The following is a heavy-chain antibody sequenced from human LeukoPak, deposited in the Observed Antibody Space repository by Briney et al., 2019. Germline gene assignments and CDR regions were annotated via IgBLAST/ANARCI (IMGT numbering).Heavy chain of an antibody. CDR3: ARGSSSSSWFFDY. Sequence: SQTLSLTCAISGDSVSSNSAAWNWIRQSPSRGLEWLGRTYYRSKWYNDYAISVRSRITINPDTSKNQFSLQLNSVTPDDTAVYFCARGSSSSSWFFDYWGQGTLVTVSS. CDR1: GDSVSSNSAA. D-gene: IGHD6-13*01. J-gene: IGHJ4*02. CDR2: TYYRSKWYN. V-gene: IGHV6-1*01.